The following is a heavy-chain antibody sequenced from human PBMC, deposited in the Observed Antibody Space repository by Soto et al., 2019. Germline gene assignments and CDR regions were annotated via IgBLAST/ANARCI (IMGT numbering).Heavy chain of an antibody. Sequence: QVQLQESGPGLVKPSQTLSLTCTVSGGSISSGGYYWSWIRQHPGKGLEWIGYIYYSGSTYYNPSLKSRVTISVDTSKNQFSQKLSSVTAADTAVYYCARVRRPPTVTMRYYFDYWGQGTLVTVSS. CDR3: ARVRRPPTVTMRYYFDY. D-gene: IGHD4-4*01. CDR2: IYYSGST. J-gene: IGHJ4*02. CDR1: GGSISSGGYY. V-gene: IGHV4-31*03.